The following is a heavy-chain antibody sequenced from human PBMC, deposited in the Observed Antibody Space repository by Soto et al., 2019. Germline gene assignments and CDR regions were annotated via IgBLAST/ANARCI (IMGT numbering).Heavy chain of an antibody. V-gene: IGHV3-7*05. D-gene: IGHD2-21*01. CDR1: GFTFSSYW. CDR2: IKEDGSDK. Sequence: GGSLRLSCVASGFTFSSYWMSWVRQAPGKGLEWVANIKEDGSDKSYVDSVKGRFTISRDNAKNSLYLQMNSLRAEDTAVYYCARLWQYDYWGQGTLVTVSS. CDR3: ARLWQYDY. J-gene: IGHJ4*02.